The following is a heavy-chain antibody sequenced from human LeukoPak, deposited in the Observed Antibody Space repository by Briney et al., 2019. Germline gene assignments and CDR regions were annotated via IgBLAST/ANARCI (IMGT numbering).Heavy chain of an antibody. CDR1: GFTFSGYW. CDR2: IKSDGSSM. Sequence: GGSLRLSCAASGFTFSGYWMHWVRQAPGKGLVWVSRIKSDGSSMSYADSVKGRFTVSRDNAKNTLHLQMNSLRDEDTAVYFCVRGHSSWEPNWFDPWGQGILVTVSS. J-gene: IGHJ5*02. CDR3: VRGHSSWEPNWFDP. D-gene: IGHD6-13*01. V-gene: IGHV3-74*01.